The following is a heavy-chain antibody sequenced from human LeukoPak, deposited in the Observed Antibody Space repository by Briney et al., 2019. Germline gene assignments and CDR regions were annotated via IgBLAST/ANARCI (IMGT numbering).Heavy chain of an antibody. CDR3: ASHYYYGSGSRFDY. Sequence: GGSLRLSCAASGFTFSSYGMHWVRQAPGKGLEWVAFIRYDGSNKYYADSVKGRFTISRDNSKNTLYLQMNSLRAEDTAVYYCASHYYYGSGSRFDYWGQGTPVTVSS. CDR1: GFTFSSYG. V-gene: IGHV3-30*02. D-gene: IGHD3-10*01. CDR2: IRYDGSNK. J-gene: IGHJ4*02.